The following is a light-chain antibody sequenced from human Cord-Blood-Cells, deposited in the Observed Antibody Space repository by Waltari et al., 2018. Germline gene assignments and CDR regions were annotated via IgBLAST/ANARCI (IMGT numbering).Light chain of an antibody. V-gene: IGLV5-45*02. J-gene: IGLJ3*02. CDR2: YKSDSDK. CDR1: SGINVGTYR. CDR3: MIWHSSAWV. Sequence: QAVLTQPSSLSASPGASASLTCTLRSGINVGTYRIYWYQQTPGGPPQYLLRYKSDSDKQQGSGVPSRFSGSKDASTNAGILLISGLQSEDEADYYCMIWHSSAWVFGGGTKLTVL.